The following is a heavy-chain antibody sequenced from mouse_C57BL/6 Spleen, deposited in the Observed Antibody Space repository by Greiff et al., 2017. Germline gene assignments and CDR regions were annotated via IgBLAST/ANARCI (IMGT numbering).Heavy chain of an antibody. CDR2: INPYNGDT. J-gene: IGHJ1*03. V-gene: IGHV1-20*01. CDR3: ARGDYGRSYWYFDV. CDR1: GYSFTGYF. Sequence: VQLQQSGPELVKPGASVKISCKASGYSFTGYFMNWVMQSHGKSLEWIGRINPYNGDTFYNQKFKGKATVTVDKSSSTAHMELRSLTSEDSAVYYCARGDYGRSYWYFDVWGTGTTVTVSS. D-gene: IGHD1-1*01.